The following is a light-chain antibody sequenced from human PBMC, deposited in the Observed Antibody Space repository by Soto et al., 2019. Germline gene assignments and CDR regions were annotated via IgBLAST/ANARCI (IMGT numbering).Light chain of an antibody. CDR2: RAS. CDR3: QQYDNWPPRYT. CDR1: QSVSSS. V-gene: IGKV3-15*01. J-gene: IGKJ2*01. Sequence: ETIMTQSPATLSVSPGERATLSCRASQSVSSSVAWYQQKPGQAPRLLIYRASIRFTGIPARFIGSGSGTEFTLTVSSLQSEDFAVYYCQQYDNWPPRYTFGQGTKLEIK.